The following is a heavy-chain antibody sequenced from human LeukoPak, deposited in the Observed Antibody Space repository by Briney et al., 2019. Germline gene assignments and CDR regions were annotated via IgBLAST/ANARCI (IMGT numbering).Heavy chain of an antibody. V-gene: IGHV3-30*18. J-gene: IGHJ4*02. CDR1: GFTFSSYG. CDR3: AKGMQLRYFDWLSSDPPYFDY. D-gene: IGHD3-9*01. CDR2: ISYDGSNK. Sequence: GGSLRLSCAASGFTFSSYGMHWVRQAPGKGLEWVAVISYDGSNKYYADSVKGRFTISRDNSKNTLYLQMNSLRAEDTAVYYCAKGMQLRYFDWLSSDPPYFDYWGQGTLVTVSS.